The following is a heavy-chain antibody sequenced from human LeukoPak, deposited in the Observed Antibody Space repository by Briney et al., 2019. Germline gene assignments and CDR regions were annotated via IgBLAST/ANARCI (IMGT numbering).Heavy chain of an antibody. CDR1: GFTFSSYA. J-gene: IGHJ4*02. CDR2: ITASGSST. Sequence: GGSLRLSCAASGFTFSSYAMTGVRQARGKGGDWVATITASGSSTFQADSVKGRFTISRENSKNTVYLLVDRVRAEDTEVYYCAKDVSPLGWYLDSWGQGVPVTVSS. V-gene: IGHV3-23*01. D-gene: IGHD2-15*01. CDR3: AKDVSPLGWYLDS.